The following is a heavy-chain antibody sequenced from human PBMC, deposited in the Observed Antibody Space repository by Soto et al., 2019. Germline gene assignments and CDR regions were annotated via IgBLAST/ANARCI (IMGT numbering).Heavy chain of an antibody. CDR2: IKSEIDGGTT. Sequence: PGGSLRLSCAASGFTFKNAWMSWVRQAPGKGLEWVGRIKSEIDGGTTDFAAPVKGRFTISRDDSKSTLFLQMSSLKSEDTAVYYCTTVLPAATDYYYYYMDVWGKGTTVTVSS. D-gene: IGHD2-2*01. CDR3: TTVLPAATDYYYYYMDV. CDR1: GFTFKNAW. J-gene: IGHJ6*03. V-gene: IGHV3-15*01.